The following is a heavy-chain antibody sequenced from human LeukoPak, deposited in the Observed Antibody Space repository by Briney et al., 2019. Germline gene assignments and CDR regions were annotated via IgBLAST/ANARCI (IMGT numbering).Heavy chain of an antibody. CDR3: ARRHPDNRFDP. CDR2: IYYSGTT. V-gene: IGHV4-39*01. J-gene: IGHJ5*02. Sequence: SETLSLTCAVYGGSFSGYYWDWIRQPPGKGLEWIGSIYYSGTTYYNPSLKSRVTISVDTSKNQFSLKLGSVTAADTAVYSCARRHPDNRFDPWGQGTLVTVSS. CDR1: GGSFSGYY.